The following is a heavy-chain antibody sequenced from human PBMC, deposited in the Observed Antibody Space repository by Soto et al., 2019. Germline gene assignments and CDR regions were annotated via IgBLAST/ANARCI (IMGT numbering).Heavy chain of an antibody. CDR1: GGSISGFY. Sequence: PSETLSLTCSVSGGSISGFYRIWIRQSPGEGLEWIAYIHSTGRTNYNPSLKSRVTVSLDMSKNQFSLQLSSVTAADTALYFCARVSNEYSGNGAFDYWGLGTPVTVSS. J-gene: IGHJ4*02. V-gene: IGHV4-59*01. CDR2: IHSTGRT. D-gene: IGHD1-26*01. CDR3: ARVSNEYSGNGAFDY.